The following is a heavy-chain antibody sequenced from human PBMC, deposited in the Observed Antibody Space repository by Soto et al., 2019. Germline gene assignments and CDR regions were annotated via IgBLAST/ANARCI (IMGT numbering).Heavy chain of an antibody. Sequence: QVQLQESGPGLVKPSGTLSLTCAVSGGSISSSNWWSWFRQPPGKGLGGIGEFYHSGSTNYNPSLKRRVTISVDKSKNQFSLKLSSVTAADTAVYYCARDSGSYPNWFDPWGQGTLVTVSS. CDR2: FYHSGST. D-gene: IGHD1-26*01. CDR1: GGSISSSNW. CDR3: ARDSGSYPNWFDP. J-gene: IGHJ5*02. V-gene: IGHV4-4*02.